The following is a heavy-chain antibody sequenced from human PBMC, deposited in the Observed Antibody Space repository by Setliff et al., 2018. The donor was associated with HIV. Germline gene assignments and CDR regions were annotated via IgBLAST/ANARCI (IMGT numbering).Heavy chain of an antibody. CDR3: ARDRSSGWSKDWFDT. CDR1: GGSVSSYY. J-gene: IGHJ5*02. V-gene: IGHV4-4*07. Sequence: ETLSLTCTVSGGSVSSYYWSWIRQPAGKGLEWIGHIYISGSTNYNPSFNSRVTMSVDTSKNQFSLRLTSVTAADTAMYHCARDRSSGWSKDWFDTWGQGILVTVSS. CDR2: IYISGST. D-gene: IGHD6-19*01.